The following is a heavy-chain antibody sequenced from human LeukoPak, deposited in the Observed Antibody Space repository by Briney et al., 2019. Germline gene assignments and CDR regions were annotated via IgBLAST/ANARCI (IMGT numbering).Heavy chain of an antibody. CDR1: GYTFTGYY. CDR3: ARDPGYSSGSDY. J-gene: IGHJ4*02. V-gene: IGHV1-2*06. Sequence: ASVKVSCKASGYTFTGYYMHWVRQAPGQGLEWMGRINPNGGGTNYAQKFQGRVTMTRDTSISTAYMELSRLRSDDTAVYYCARDPGYSSGSDYWGQGTLVTVSS. D-gene: IGHD6-19*01. CDR2: INPNGGGT.